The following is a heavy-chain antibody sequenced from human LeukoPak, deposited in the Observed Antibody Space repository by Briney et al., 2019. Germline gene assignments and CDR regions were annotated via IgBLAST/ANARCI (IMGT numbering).Heavy chain of an antibody. D-gene: IGHD2-15*01. J-gene: IGHJ2*01. CDR2: ISGNGRNT. Sequence: GGSLRLSCAASGFTFSSYVMSWVRQAPGKGLEWVSTISGNGRNTYYADSVKGRFTISRDNSKITLSLEMNSLRAEDTAVYFCARGRGVYGYWYFDLWGRGTLVTVSS. V-gene: IGHV3-23*01. CDR1: GFTFSSYV. CDR3: ARGRGVYGYWYFDL.